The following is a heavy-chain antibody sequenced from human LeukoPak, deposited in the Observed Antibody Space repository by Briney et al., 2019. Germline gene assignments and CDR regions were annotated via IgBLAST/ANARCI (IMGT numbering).Heavy chain of an antibody. CDR3: AKEGVPVAVAGHFDY. Sequence: PGGSLRLSCAASGFTFSSYAMSWVRQAPGKGLEWVSAISGSGGSTYYAASVKGRFTISSDNSKNTLYLQMNSLRAEDTAVYYCAKEGVPVAVAGHFDYWGQGTLVTVSS. J-gene: IGHJ4*02. CDR2: ISGSGGST. D-gene: IGHD6-19*01. CDR1: GFTFSSYA. V-gene: IGHV3-23*01.